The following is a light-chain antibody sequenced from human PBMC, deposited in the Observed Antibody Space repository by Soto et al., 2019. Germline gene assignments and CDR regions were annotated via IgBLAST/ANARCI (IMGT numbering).Light chain of an antibody. Sequence: QSVLTQPPSASGSPGQSVTISCTGTSSDVGGYNYVSWYQQHPAKAPTLMIYEVSKRPSGVPDRFSGSKSGNTASLTVSGLQAEDEADYYCSSYAGSNNSVFGTGTKLTVL. J-gene: IGLJ1*01. CDR2: EVS. CDR1: SSDVGGYNY. V-gene: IGLV2-8*01. CDR3: SSYAGSNNSV.